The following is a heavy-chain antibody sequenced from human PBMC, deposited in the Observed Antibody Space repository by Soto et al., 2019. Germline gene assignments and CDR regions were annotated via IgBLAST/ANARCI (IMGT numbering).Heavy chain of an antibody. Sequence: SETLSLTCTVSCGSISSCGYYWSWIRQHPGKGLEWIGYIYYSGSTYYNPSLKSRVTISVDTSKNQFSLKLSSVTAADTAVYYCATTDAGDFDYWGQGTLVTVSS. V-gene: IGHV4-31*03. D-gene: IGHD1-1*01. CDR2: IYYSGST. CDR3: ATTDAGDFDY. J-gene: IGHJ4*02. CDR1: CGSISSCGYY.